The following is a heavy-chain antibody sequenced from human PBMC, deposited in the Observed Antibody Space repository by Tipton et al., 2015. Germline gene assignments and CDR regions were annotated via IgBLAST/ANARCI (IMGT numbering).Heavy chain of an antibody. CDR1: GGSVSSGIYY. CDR2: IYYTGST. J-gene: IGHJ2*01. D-gene: IGHD3-22*01. CDR3: ARDRYYHSRGMDYWYFDL. V-gene: IGHV4-61*01. Sequence: TLSLTCTVSGGSVSSGIYYWNWIRQPPGKGLEWIGYIYYTGSTYYNPSLKSRVTMSVDTSKNQFSLKLSSVTAADTAVYYCARDRYYHSRGMDYWYFDLWGRGTLVTVSS.